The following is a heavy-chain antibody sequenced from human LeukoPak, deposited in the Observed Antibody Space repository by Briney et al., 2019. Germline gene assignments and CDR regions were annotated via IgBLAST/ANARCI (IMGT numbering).Heavy chain of an antibody. Sequence: GGSLRLSCAASGFTFSSYAMSWVRRAPGKGLEWVSHINSDGSNIRYADSVKGRFTISRDNAKNSLYLQMDSLRPEDTAVYYCIRDGLGTSPYDLWGQGALVTVSS. CDR2: INSDGSNI. CDR1: GFTFSSYA. V-gene: IGHV3-74*01. CDR3: IRDGLGTSPYDL. J-gene: IGHJ5*02. D-gene: IGHD7-27*01.